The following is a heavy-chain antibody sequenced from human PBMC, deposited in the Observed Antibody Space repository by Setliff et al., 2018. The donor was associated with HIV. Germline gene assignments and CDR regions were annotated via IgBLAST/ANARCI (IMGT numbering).Heavy chain of an antibody. CDR3: VKGSLGGRLDS. CDR1: GFLFSSYA. D-gene: IGHD3-16*01. CDR2: ISDSGRSI. J-gene: IGHJ4*02. Sequence: GGSLRLSCAASGFLFSSYAMSWVRQSPGKGLEWVSGISDSGRSIHYTASVKGRFTISRDNSRNMVFLQMNGLRVEDTAVYYCVKGSLGGRLDSWGQGTLVTVSS. V-gene: IGHV3-23*01.